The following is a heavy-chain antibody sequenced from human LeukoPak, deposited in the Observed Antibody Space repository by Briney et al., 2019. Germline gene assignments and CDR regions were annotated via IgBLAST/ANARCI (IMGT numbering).Heavy chain of an antibody. V-gene: IGHV1-3*03. CDR3: ARDSRRSGAWVSNYFGY. Sequence: ASVKVSCKTSGYTFTNNVMHWVRQAPGQRLEWMGWINAGNGNTKYSQEFQGRVTITRDTSAGTAYMELSSLRSEDMAVYYCARDSRRSGAWVSNYFGYWGQGTLVTVSS. CDR1: GYTFTNNV. CDR2: INAGNGNT. D-gene: IGHD4-17*01. J-gene: IGHJ4*02.